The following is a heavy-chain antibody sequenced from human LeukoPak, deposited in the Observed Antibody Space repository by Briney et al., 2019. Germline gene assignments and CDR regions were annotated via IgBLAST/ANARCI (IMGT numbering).Heavy chain of an antibody. CDR2: IRYDGSNK. CDR3: AKDAPRIAAVSYYYYYYGMDV. J-gene: IGHJ6*02. Sequence: GGSLGLSCAESGFTYSSYGMHWVRQAPGKELEWVAFIRYDGSNKYYADSVKGRYTISRDNSKNTLYLQMNSLRAEDTAVYYCAKDAPRIAAVSYYYYYYGMDVWGQGTTVTVSS. V-gene: IGHV3-30*02. CDR1: GFTYSSYG. D-gene: IGHD6-13*01.